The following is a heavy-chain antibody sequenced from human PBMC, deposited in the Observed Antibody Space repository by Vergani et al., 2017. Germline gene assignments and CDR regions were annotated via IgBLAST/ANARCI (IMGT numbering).Heavy chain of an antibody. J-gene: IGHJ6*03. CDR2: IQFDGSNQ. Sequence: QVQLVESGGGVVQRGGSLRLSCATSGFTLSNYDMQWIRQGPGKGLEFVAFIQFDGSNQYYADSVKGRFTISRDNSKNTLYLQMNSLRAEDTAVYYCAKAGIVVPAAITGIRAYYYYYMDVWGKGTTVTVSS. V-gene: IGHV3-30*02. CDR1: GFTLSNYD. D-gene: IGHD2-2*01. CDR3: AKAGIVVPAAITGIRAYYYYYMDV.